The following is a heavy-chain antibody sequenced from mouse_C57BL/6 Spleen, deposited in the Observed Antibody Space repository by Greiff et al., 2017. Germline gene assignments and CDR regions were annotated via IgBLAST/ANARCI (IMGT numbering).Heavy chain of an antibody. V-gene: IGHV5-9-1*02. CDR1: GFTFSSYA. CDR2: ISSGGDYI. D-gene: IGHD2-4*01. CDR3: TRGGGDYERDYYAMDY. Sequence: EVQVVESGEGLVKPGGSLKLSCAASGFTFSSYAMSWVRQTPEKRLEWVAYISSGGDYIYYADTVKGRFTISRDNARNTLYLQMSSLKSEDTAMYYCTRGGGDYERDYYAMDYWGQGTSVTVSS. J-gene: IGHJ4*01.